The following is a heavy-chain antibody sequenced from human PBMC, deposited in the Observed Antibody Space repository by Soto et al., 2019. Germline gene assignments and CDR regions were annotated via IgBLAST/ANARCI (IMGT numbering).Heavy chain of an antibody. Sequence: QVQLQESGPGLVKPSQTLSLTCTVSGGSISSGGYYWSWIRQHPGKGLEWIGYIYYSGRTYYNPSLKSRVTISVDTSKNQFSQKLSSVTAADTAVYYCARTYRDVAIPLNWGQGTLVTVSS. CDR3: ARTYRDVAIPLN. V-gene: IGHV4-31*03. CDR2: IYYSGRT. CDR1: GGSISSGGYY. J-gene: IGHJ4*02. D-gene: IGHD2-21*01.